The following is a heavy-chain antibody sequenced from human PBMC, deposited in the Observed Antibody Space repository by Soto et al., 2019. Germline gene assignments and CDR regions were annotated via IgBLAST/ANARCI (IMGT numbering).Heavy chain of an antibody. CDR2: IDWDDDK. V-gene: IGHV2-70*01. CDR1: GFSLSTSGMC. J-gene: IGHJ6*02. Sequence: SGATLVNPTQTLTLSCTFFGFSLSTSGMCVSWIRQPPGKALEWLALIDWDDDKYYSTSLKTRLTISKDTSKNQVVLTMTNMDPVDTATYYCARIPVEVGYCSSTSCYKGYYYYGMDVWGQGTTVTVSS. D-gene: IGHD2-2*02. CDR3: ARIPVEVGYCSSTSCYKGYYYYGMDV.